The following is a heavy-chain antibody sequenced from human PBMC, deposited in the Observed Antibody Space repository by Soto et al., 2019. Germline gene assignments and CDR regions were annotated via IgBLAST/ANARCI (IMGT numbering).Heavy chain of an antibody. Sequence: GGSVRLSCAASGFTFSSYAMSWVRQAPGKGLEWVSAISGSGGSTYYADSVKGRFTISRDNSKNTLYLQMNSLRAEDTAVYYCAKDWYGSGSYYNLHTFDYWGQGTLVTVSS. J-gene: IGHJ4*02. V-gene: IGHV3-23*01. CDR3: AKDWYGSGSYYNLHTFDY. CDR2: ISGSGGST. CDR1: GFTFSSYA. D-gene: IGHD3-10*01.